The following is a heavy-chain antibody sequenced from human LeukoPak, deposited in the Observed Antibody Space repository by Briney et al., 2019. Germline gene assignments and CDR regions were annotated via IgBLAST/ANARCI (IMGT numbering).Heavy chain of an antibody. Sequence: PGGSLRLSCAASGFTFSSYWMHWVRRVRGNGLVWVARINPGGSSITYADSVKGRFTISRDNAKNTLYLQMDSLRAEDTGVYYCARSNQADDYWGQGTLVTVSS. V-gene: IGHV3-74*01. CDR2: INPGGSSI. CDR1: GFTFSSYW. CDR3: ARSNQADDY. D-gene: IGHD1-14*01. J-gene: IGHJ4*02.